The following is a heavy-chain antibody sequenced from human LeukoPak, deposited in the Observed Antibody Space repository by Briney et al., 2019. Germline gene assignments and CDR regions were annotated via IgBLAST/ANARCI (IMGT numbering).Heavy chain of an antibody. CDR2: IVFGCGNT. CDR3: EADPLSYYYDSSGYLDRVGAFDT. V-gene: IGHV1-58*01. CDR1: GFTFISPA. J-gene: IGHJ3*02. Sequence: SVKDSCKASGFTFISPALQGVRQAGGQRLDWIGCIVFGCGNTNYAQKFQERVAITRDMSTSTAYMELSSMRSEDTAVYYCEADPLSYYYDSSGYLDRVGAFDTWGQGTMVTVSS. D-gene: IGHD3-22*01.